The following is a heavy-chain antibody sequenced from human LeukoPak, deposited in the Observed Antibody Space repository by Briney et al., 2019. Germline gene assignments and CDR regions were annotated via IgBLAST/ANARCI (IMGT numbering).Heavy chain of an antibody. CDR3: ARDRLGYYGSGSYDY. V-gene: IGHV4-59*06. J-gene: IGHJ4*02. Sequence: SETLSLTCTVSGGSISSYYWSWIRQHPGKGLEWIGYIYYSGSTYYNPSLKSRVTISVDTSKNQFSLKLSSVTAADTAVYYCARDRLGYYGSGSYDYWGQGTLVTVSS. D-gene: IGHD3-10*01. CDR2: IYYSGST. CDR1: GGSISSYY.